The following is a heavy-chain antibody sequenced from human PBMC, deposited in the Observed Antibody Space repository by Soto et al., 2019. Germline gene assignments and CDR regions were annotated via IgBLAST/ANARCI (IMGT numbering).Heavy chain of an antibody. CDR3: ARQGSSRGVYYYGMDV. CDR1: GYSFTSYW. Sequence: GESLKISCKGSGYSFTSYWISWVRQMPGKGLEWMGRIDPSDSYTNYSPSFQGHVTISADKSISTAYLQWSSLKASDTAMYYCARQGSSRGVYYYGMDVWGQGTTVTVS. CDR2: IDPSDSYT. V-gene: IGHV5-10-1*01. D-gene: IGHD6-6*01. J-gene: IGHJ6*02.